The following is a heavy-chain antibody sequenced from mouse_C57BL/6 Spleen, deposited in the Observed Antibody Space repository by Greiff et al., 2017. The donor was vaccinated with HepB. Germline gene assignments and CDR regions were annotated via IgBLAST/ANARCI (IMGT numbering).Heavy chain of an antibody. Sequence: QVQLQQPGTELVKPGASVKLSCKASGYTFTSYWMHWVKQRPGQGLEWIGNINPSNGGTNYNEKFKSKATLTVDKSSSTAYMQLSSLTSEDSAVYCCARTHYYGSGYVGYWGQGTTLTVSS. D-gene: IGHD1-1*01. V-gene: IGHV1-53*01. CDR3: ARTHYYGSGYVGY. J-gene: IGHJ2*01. CDR2: INPSNGGT. CDR1: GYTFTSYW.